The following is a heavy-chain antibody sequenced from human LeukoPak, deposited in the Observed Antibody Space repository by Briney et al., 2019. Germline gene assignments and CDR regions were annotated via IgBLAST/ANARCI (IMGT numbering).Heavy chain of an antibody. Sequence: PGGSLRLSCAASGFTFSNYAIHCVRQAPGKGLEWVASILFNGNIYADYVKGRFTISRDNSKSTVSLQKDTLRTEDTALYYCARENWDFDFWGQGTLVTVSS. CDR3: ARENWDFDF. D-gene: IGHD7-27*01. V-gene: IGHV3-30*02. CDR1: GFTFSNYA. CDR2: ILFNGN. J-gene: IGHJ4*02.